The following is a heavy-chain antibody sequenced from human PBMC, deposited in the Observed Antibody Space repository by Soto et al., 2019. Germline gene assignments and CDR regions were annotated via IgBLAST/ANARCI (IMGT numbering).Heavy chain of an antibody. D-gene: IGHD2-8*01. V-gene: IGHV1-18*01. J-gene: IGHJ4*02. CDR3: ARDPSRYWTNGVCAPTY. CDR2: ISAYNGNT. Sequence: QVQLVQSGAEVKKPGASVKVSCKASGYTFTSYGISWVRQAPGQGLEWMGWISAYNGNTNYAQKLQGRVTMTTDTSTSAAYMELGSLGSDDTAVYYCARDPSRYWTNGVCAPTYWGQGTLVTVSS. CDR1: GYTFTSYG.